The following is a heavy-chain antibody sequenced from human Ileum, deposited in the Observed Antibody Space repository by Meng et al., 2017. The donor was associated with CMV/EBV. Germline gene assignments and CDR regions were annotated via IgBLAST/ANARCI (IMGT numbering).Heavy chain of an antibody. Sequence: LSLTCAASGFTFSSYAMSWVRQAPGKGLEWVSAISDSGVSTYYADSVKGRFTISRDNSKSTLYLQMNSLRAEDTAVYYCARGLKWELPIYYWGQGTLVTVSS. CDR1: GFTFSSYA. V-gene: IGHV3-23*01. J-gene: IGHJ4*02. CDR3: ARGLKWELPIYY. D-gene: IGHD1-26*01. CDR2: ISDSGVST.